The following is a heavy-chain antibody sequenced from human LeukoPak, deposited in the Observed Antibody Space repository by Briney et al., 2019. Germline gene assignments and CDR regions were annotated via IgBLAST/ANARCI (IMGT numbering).Heavy chain of an antibody. D-gene: IGHD2-2*01. CDR2: ISSSSNTI. Sequence: PGGSLRLSCAASGFTLSSYEMNWVRQAPGKGLEWVSYISSSSNTIYYADSVKGRFTISRDNAKNSLYLQMNSLRDEDTAVFYCARAVADCSGTSCLYYFDYWGQGTLVTVSS. V-gene: IGHV3-48*02. CDR1: GFTLSSYE. J-gene: IGHJ4*02. CDR3: ARAVADCSGTSCLYYFDY.